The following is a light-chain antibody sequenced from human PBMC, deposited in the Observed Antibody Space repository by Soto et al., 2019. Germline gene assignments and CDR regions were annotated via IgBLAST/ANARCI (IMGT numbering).Light chain of an antibody. CDR3: VLYMGSGISV. V-gene: IGLV8-61*01. Sequence: QTVVTQEPSFSVSPGGTVTLTCGLSSGSVSSTYFPTWYQQTPGQAPRTLISNTNTRSSGVPDRFSGSILGDKAALTITGAQADDDSDYYCVLYMGSGISVFGGGTKLTVL. CDR1: SGSVSSTYF. CDR2: NTN. J-gene: IGLJ2*01.